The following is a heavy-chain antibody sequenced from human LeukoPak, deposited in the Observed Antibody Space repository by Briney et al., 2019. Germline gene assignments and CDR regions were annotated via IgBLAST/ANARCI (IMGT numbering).Heavy chain of an antibody. CDR2: ISSSGTTI. V-gene: IGHV3-48*03. Sequence: TGGSLRLSCAAPGFTFSSYEMHWVRQAPGKGLEWVSYISSSGTTIYYADSVKGRFTISRDNAKNSLYLQMNSLRAEDTAVYYCARSMVATQFDYWGQGTLVTVSS. J-gene: IGHJ4*02. D-gene: IGHD5-12*01. CDR1: GFTFSSYE. CDR3: ARSMVATQFDY.